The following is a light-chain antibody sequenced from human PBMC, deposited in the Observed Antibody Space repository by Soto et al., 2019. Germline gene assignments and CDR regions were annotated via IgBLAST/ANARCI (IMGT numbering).Light chain of an antibody. J-gene: IGLJ1*01. V-gene: IGLV2-23*01. CDR2: EGT. CDR3: CSYADSSTYV. CDR1: SSDVGSYNL. Sequence: QSVLTQPASVSGSPGQSITISCAGSSSDVGSYNLVSWYQQPPGKAPKLMIYEGTKRPSGVSSRFSGSTSGNTASLTISGLQAEDESDYYCCSYADSSTYVFGSGTKV.